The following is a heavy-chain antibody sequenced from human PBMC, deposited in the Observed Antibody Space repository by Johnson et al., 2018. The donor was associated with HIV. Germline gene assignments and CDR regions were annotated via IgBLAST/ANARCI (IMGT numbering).Heavy chain of an antibody. CDR1: GFTFSSYA. Sequence: QVQLVESGGGLVQHGGSLRLSCAASGFTFSSYAMHWVRQAPGKGLEWVAILSYDGSENVYVDSVRGRFTISRDNAKNSVYLEMNSLRVEDTAGSYCAREPGSSGGYYYSYVFDIWGQGTMVAVSS. CDR3: AREPGSSGGYYYSYVFDI. J-gene: IGHJ3*02. V-gene: IGHV3-30*04. D-gene: IGHD2-15*01. CDR2: LSYDGSEN.